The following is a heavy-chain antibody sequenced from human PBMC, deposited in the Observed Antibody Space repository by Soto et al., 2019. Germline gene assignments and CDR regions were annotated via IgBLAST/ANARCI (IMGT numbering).Heavy chain of an antibody. CDR1: GFTFSSYA. CDR2: ISYDGSNK. V-gene: IGHV3-30-3*01. Sequence: QVQLVESGGGVVQPGRSLRLSCAASGFTFSSYAMHWVRQAPGKGLEWVAVISYDGSNKYYADSVKGRFTISRDNSKNTLYLQMNSLRAEDTALYYCARDSVVVVPAARGHYYYGMDVWGQGTTVTVSS. D-gene: IGHD2-2*01. J-gene: IGHJ6*02. CDR3: ARDSVVVVPAARGHYYYGMDV.